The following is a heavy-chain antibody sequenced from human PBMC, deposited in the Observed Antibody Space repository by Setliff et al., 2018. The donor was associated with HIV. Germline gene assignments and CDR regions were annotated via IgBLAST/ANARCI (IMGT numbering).Heavy chain of an antibody. V-gene: IGHV5-51*01. CDR3: ARQEVGTPPFYFDY. Sequence: PGESLKISCKGSGYSFATYWIGWVRQMPGKGLEWMGIIYPGDSDTRYSPSFQGQVPILADKSISTAYLQWSSLKASDTAMYYCARQEVGTPPFYFDYWGRGTLVTVSS. J-gene: IGHJ4*02. CDR2: IYPGDSDT. CDR1: GYSFATYW. D-gene: IGHD1-1*01.